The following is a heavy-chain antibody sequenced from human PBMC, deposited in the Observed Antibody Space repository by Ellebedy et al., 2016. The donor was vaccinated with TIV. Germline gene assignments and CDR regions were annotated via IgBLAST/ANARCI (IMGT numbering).Heavy chain of an antibody. CDR2: IYFDGSYK. Sequence: GGSLRLSXAASGFTFSDYAMHWVRQAPGKGLEWVAFIYFDGSYKYYADSVKGRFTVSRDNSKNTVDLQMNSLRAEDKAVYYCARRGIAVAGTNHHFYMDVWGKGTTVTVSS. V-gene: IGHV3-33*01. D-gene: IGHD6-19*01. CDR1: GFTFSDYA. J-gene: IGHJ6*03. CDR3: ARRGIAVAGTNHHFYMDV.